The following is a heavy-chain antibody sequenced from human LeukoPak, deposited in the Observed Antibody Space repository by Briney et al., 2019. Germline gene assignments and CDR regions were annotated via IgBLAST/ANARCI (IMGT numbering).Heavy chain of an antibody. CDR1: RGTFSSSA. CDR3: ARRWGPLCSSASCYWRDWYFDL. CDR2: IIPIFGTP. Sequence: GASVKVSCKASRGTFSSSAISWVRQAPGQGLEWMGGIIPIFGTPNYAQKFQGRVTITADESTSTAYMGLSSLRSEDTAVYYCARRWGPLCSSASCYWRDWYFDLWGRGTLVTVSS. D-gene: IGHD2-2*01. J-gene: IGHJ2*01. V-gene: IGHV1-69*13.